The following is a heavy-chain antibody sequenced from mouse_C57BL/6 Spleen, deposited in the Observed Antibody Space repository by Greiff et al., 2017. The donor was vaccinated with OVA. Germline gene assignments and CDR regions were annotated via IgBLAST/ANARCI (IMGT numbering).Heavy chain of an antibody. CDR2: IDPNSGGT. V-gene: IGHV1-72*01. CDR3: AREVVVAYYYAMDY. D-gene: IGHD1-1*01. CDR1: GYTFTSYW. Sequence: QLQQPGAELVKPGASVKLSCKASGYTFTSYWMHWVKQRPGRGLEWIGRIDPNSGGTKYNEKFKSKATLTVDKPSSTAYMQLSSLTSEDSAVYYCAREVVVAYYYAMDYWGQGTSVTVSS. J-gene: IGHJ4*01.